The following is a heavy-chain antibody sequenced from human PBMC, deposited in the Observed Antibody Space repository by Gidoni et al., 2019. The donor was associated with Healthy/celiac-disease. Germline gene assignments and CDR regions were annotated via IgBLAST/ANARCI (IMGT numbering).Heavy chain of an antibody. CDR2: ISAYNGKT. CDR1: GYTFTSYG. J-gene: IGHJ4*02. V-gene: IGHV1-18*01. CDR3: ARDSGDSYGYYFDY. Sequence: QVQLVQSGAEVRKPGASVKFSCLASGYTFTSYGISWVRQAPGQGLELMGWISAYNGKTNYAQKLQGRVTMTTDTSTSTAYMELRSLRSDDKAVYYCARDSGDSYGYYFDYWGQGTLVTVSS. D-gene: IGHD5-18*01.